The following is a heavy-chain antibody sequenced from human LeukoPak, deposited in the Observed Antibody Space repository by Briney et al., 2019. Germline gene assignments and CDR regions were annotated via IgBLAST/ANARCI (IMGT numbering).Heavy chain of an antibody. V-gene: IGHV4-34*01. CDR1: GGSFSGYY. CDR2: INHSGST. J-gene: IGHJ4*02. Sequence: PSETLSLTCAVYGGSFSGYYWSWIRQPPGKGLEWIGEINHSGSTNYNPSLKSRVTISVDTSKNQFSLKLSSVTAADTAVYYCARNSCGYSYGFCWYDYWGQGTLVTVSS. D-gene: IGHD5-18*01. CDR3: ARNSCGYSYGFCWYDY.